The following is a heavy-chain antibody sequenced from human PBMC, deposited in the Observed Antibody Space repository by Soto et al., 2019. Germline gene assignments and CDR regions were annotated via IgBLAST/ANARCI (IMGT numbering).Heavy chain of an antibody. CDR3: AKDLGISTFLCYFGC. J-gene: IGHJ4*02. V-gene: IGHV3-21*01. CDR2: ISSASSET. D-gene: IGHD3-3*02. Sequence: GGSLRLSCEASGFTFSRVSMNCVRQVPGKGLEWVASISSASSETWYADSVKGRFIISSYNAQTSLLLQINTLRPEDSAIYYCAKDLGISTFLCYFGCWGLGT. CDR1: GFTFSRVS.